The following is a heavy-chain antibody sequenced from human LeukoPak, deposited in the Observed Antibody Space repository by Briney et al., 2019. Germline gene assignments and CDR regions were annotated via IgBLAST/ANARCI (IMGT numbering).Heavy chain of an antibody. J-gene: IGHJ3*02. CDR3: ARGRDYDFWSGYRHDAFDI. V-gene: IGHV3-74*01. CDR1: GFTFSSYW. D-gene: IGHD3-3*01. Sequence: PGGSLRLSCAASGFTFSSYWMHWVRQAPGKGLVWVSRINSDGSSTSYADSVKGRFTISRDNAKNTLYLQMNSLRAEDTAVYYCARGRDYDFWSGYRHDAFDIWGQGTMVTVSS. CDR2: INSDGSST.